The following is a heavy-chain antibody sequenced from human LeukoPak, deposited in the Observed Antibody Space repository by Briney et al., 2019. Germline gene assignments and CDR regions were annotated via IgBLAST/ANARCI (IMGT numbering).Heavy chain of an antibody. CDR3: AGLADSVGATMYTFNV. V-gene: IGHV4-61*02. J-gene: IGHJ3*01. CDR1: GGSISSGTYY. D-gene: IGHD1-26*01. CDR2: IYGRGRT. Sequence: SETLSLTCTVSGGSISSGTYYWGWVRQPAGKELEWIGRIYGRGRTNYNPSRKSRVTISLDTSKNHFSLKLSSVTAADTAVYYCAGLADSVGATMYTFNVWGQGTMVTVSS.